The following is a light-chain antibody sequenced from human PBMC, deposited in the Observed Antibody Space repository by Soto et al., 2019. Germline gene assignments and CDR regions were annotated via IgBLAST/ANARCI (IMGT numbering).Light chain of an antibody. J-gene: IGLJ2*01. V-gene: IGLV2-8*01. CDR2: EVT. CDR1: SSDVGGYYY. Sequence: QSALTQPPSASGSPGQSVTISCTGTSSDVGGYYYVSWYQQHPGKAPKLLISEVTKRPSGVPDRFSGSKSGNTASLTVSGLQAEDEADYSCSSYAGSNNLLFGGGTKLTVL. CDR3: SSYAGSNNLL.